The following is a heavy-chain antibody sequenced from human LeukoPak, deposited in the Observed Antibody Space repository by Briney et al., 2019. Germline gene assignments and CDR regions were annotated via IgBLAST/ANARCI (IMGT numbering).Heavy chain of an antibody. CDR2: INHSGST. D-gene: IGHD5-24*01. V-gene: IGHV4-34*01. CDR1: GGSFSGYY. CDR3: AIRRGWLQLSY. Sequence: PSETLSLTCAVYGGSFSGYYWSWIRQPPGEGLEWIGEINHSGSTNYNPSLKSRVTISVDTSKNQFSLKLSSVTAADTAVYYCAIRRGWLQLSYWGQGTLVTVSS. J-gene: IGHJ4*02.